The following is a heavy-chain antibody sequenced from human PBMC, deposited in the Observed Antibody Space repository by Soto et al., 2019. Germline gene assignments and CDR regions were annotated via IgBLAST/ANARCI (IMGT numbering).Heavy chain of an antibody. D-gene: IGHD3-3*01. CDR1: GFTFDDYA. Sequence: EVQLVESGGGLVQPGRSLRLSCAASGFTFDDYAMHWVRLAPGKGLEWVSGISWNSGSIGYADSVKGRFTISRDNAKNSLYLQMNSLRGEDTALYYCAKDRFTRRSLIPHYGMDVWGQGTTVTVSS. CDR2: ISWNSGSI. J-gene: IGHJ6*02. CDR3: AKDRFTRRSLIPHYGMDV. V-gene: IGHV3-9*01.